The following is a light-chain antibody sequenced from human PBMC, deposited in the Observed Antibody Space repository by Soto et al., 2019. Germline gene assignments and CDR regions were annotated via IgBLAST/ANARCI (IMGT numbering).Light chain of an antibody. Sequence: NFMLTQPHSVSESPGKTVTISCTRSSGRFASNSVQWYQQRPGSAPTTVMYDDNQRPSGVPDRFSGSIDRSSNSASLTISGLKTEVEADYYCQSHDYSNQVFGGGPKLTVL. V-gene: IGLV6-57*03. J-gene: IGLJ3*02. CDR1: SGRFASNS. CDR2: DDN. CDR3: QSHDYSNQV.